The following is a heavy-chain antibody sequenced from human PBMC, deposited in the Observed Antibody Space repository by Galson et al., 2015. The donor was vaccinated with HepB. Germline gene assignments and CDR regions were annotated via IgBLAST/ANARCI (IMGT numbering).Heavy chain of an antibody. D-gene: IGHD3-3*01. J-gene: IGHJ6*02. CDR3: ARDLYYDFWNGYRVQPTYGMDV. Sequence: ETLSLTYTVSGGSISNYYWSWIRQPPGKGLEWIGNIHYSGSSNYKPSLKSRITISVDTSQNQFSLKLSFVTAADTAVYYCARDLYYDFWNGYRVQPTYGMDVWGRGTTVTVSS. V-gene: IGHV4-59*01. CDR2: IHYSGSS. CDR1: GGSISNYY.